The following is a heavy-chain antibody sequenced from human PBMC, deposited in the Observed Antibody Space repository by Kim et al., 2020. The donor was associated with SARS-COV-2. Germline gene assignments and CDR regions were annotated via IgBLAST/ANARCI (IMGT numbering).Heavy chain of an antibody. V-gene: IGHV4-31*03. CDR2: IYYSGST. J-gene: IGHJ4*02. CDR1: GGSISSGGYY. CDR3: ARWGTMIVVAFDY. Sequence: SETLSLTCTVSGGSISSGGYYWSWIRQHPGKGLEWIGYIYYSGSTYYNPSLKSRVTISVDTSKNQFSLKLSSVTAADTAVYYCARWGTMIVVAFDYWGQGTLVTVSS. D-gene: IGHD3-22*01.